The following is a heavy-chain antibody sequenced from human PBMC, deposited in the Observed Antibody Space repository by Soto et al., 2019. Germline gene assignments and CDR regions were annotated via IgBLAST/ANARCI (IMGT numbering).Heavy chain of an antibody. CDR3: ARDLMTTSY. CDR1: GFTFSSYA. V-gene: IGHV3-30-3*01. D-gene: IGHD4-17*01. CDR2: ISYDGSNK. J-gene: IGHJ4*02. Sequence: HPGGSLRLSCAASGFTFSSYAMHWVRQAPGKGLEWVAVISYDGSNKYYADSVKGRFTISRDNSKNTLYLQMNSLRAEDTAVYYCARDLMTTSYWGQGTLVTVSS.